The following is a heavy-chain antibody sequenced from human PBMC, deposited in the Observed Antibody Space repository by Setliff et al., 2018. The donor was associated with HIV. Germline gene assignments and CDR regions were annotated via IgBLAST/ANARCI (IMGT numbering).Heavy chain of an antibody. CDR1: GPSFTGYY. CDR2: INHSGVT. Sequence: PSETLSLTCAVYGPSFTGYYWNWIRQLPGKAFEWIGEINHSGVTYYNPSFESRVNISLDTSKQQFSLKLTSLTAADTAVYFSAGLSGYYWFDYWGQGTLVTVS. D-gene: IGHD3-22*01. CDR3: AGLSGYYWFDY. V-gene: IGHV4-34*01. J-gene: IGHJ4*02.